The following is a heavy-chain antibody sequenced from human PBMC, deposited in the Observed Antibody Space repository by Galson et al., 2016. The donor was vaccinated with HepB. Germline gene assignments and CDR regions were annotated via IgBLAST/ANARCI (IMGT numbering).Heavy chain of an antibody. V-gene: IGHV3-23*01. Sequence: SLRLSCAASGSTFTNYAMSWVRQAPGKGLEWVSGITGSDGGTRYAGSVKGRFIISRDNSKNTLYLQMDSLRAEDTAVYYCAKGSNGWTKFIDFWGQGTLVTVSS. CDR3: AKGSNGWTKFIDF. D-gene: IGHD6-19*01. CDR1: GSTFTNYA. J-gene: IGHJ4*02. CDR2: ITGSDGGT.